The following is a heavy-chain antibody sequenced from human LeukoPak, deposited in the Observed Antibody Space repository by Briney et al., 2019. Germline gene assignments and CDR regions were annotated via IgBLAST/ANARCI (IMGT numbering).Heavy chain of an antibody. CDR3: AISATLYYYYYMDV. CDR1: GYTFTGYY. CDR2: INPNSGGT. D-gene: IGHD3-9*01. V-gene: IGHV1-2*02. J-gene: IGHJ6*03. Sequence: GASVKVSCKASGYTFTGYYMHWVRQAPGQGLEWMGWINPNSGGTNYAQKFQGRVTMTRDTSISTAYMELSRLRSDDTAVYYCAISATLYYYYYMDVWGKGTTVTISS.